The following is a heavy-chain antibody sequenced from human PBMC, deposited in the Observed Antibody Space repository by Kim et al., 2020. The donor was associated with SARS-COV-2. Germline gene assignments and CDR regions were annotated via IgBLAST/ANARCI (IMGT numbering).Heavy chain of an antibody. CDR2: ISWDGGST. J-gene: IGHJ4*02. Sequence: GGSLRLSCAASGFTFDDYTMHWVRQAPGKGLEWVSLISWDGGSTYYADSVKGRFTISRDNSKNSLYLQMNSLRTEDTALYYCAKVGMGYAVVAAFDYWGQRTLVTVSS. V-gene: IGHV3-43*01. D-gene: IGHD2-15*01. CDR3: AKVGMGYAVVAAFDY. CDR1: GFTFDDYT.